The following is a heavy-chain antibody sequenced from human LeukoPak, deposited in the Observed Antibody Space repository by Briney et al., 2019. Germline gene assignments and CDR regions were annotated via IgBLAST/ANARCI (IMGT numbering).Heavy chain of an antibody. CDR3: ARYSSSWRALDY. CDR2: INSDGSST. Sequence: GGSLRLSCAASGFTFSSYWMHWVRQAPGKGLVWVSRINSDGSSTSYADSVKGRFTISRDNAKNTLYLQMNSLRAEDTAVYYCARYSSSWRALDYWDQGTLVTVSS. D-gene: IGHD6-13*01. CDR1: GFTFSSYW. V-gene: IGHV3-74*01. J-gene: IGHJ4*02.